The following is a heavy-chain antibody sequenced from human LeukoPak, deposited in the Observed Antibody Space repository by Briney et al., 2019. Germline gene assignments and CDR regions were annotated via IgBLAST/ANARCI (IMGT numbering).Heavy chain of an antibody. CDR3: ARVMRGTVTTAVFDY. J-gene: IGHJ4*02. CDR2: ISSSSTYI. CDR1: GFTFSSYS. Sequence: GGSLRLSCAASGFTFSSYSMNWVRQAPGKGLEWVSSISSSSTYIYYADSVKGRFTISRDNAKNSLYLQMISLRAEDTAVYYCARVMRGTVTTAVFDYWGQGTLVTVSS. V-gene: IGHV3-21*01. D-gene: IGHD4-17*01.